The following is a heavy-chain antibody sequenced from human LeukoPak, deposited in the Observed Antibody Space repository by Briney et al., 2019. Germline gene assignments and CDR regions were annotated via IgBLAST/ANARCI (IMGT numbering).Heavy chain of an antibody. CDR2: INHSGST. V-gene: IGHV4-34*01. J-gene: IGHJ3*02. Sequence: SETLSLTCAVYGGSFSGYYWSWIRQPPGKGLEWMGEINHSGSTNYNPSLKSRVTISVDTSKNQFSLKLSSVTAADTAVYYCAIYVDTDLGGSAFDIWGQGTMVTVSS. CDR1: GGSFSGYY. CDR3: AIYVDTDLGGSAFDI. D-gene: IGHD5-18*01.